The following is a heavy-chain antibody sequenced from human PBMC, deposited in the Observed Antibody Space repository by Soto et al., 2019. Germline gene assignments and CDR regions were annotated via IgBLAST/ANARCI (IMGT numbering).Heavy chain of an antibody. Sequence: SVKVSCKASGGTFSSYAISWVRQAPGQGLEWMGGIIPIFGTANYAQKFQGRVTISADKSTSTAYMEVSSLRSEDTAVYYCARVDSSAPGAYWGQGTLVTVSS. CDR3: ARVDSSAPGAY. V-gene: IGHV1-69*06. CDR1: GGTFSSYA. J-gene: IGHJ4*02. D-gene: IGHD3-22*01. CDR2: IIPIFGTA.